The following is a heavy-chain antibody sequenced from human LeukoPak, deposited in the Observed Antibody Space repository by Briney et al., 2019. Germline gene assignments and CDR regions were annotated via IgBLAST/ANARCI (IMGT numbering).Heavy chain of an antibody. D-gene: IGHD4-11*01. V-gene: IGHV4-59*01. Sequence: PSETLSLTCTVSGGSISSYYWSWIRQPPGKGLEWIGYIYYSGSTNYNPSLKSRVTISVDTSKNQFSLKLSSVTAADTAVYYCARSETTVTLDYWGQGTLVTVSS. CDR2: IYYSGST. CDR3: ARSETTVTLDY. J-gene: IGHJ4*02. CDR1: GGSISSYY.